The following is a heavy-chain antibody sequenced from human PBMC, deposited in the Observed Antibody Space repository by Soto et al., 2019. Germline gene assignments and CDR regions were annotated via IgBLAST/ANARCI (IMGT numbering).Heavy chain of an antibody. Sequence: EASLKVSCKASGYTFTSYAMHWVRQAPGQRLEWMGWINAGNGNTKYSQKFQGRVTITRDTSASTAYMELSSLRSEDTAVYYCARDLRADYDILTGYYFYYWGQGTLVTVSS. CDR2: INAGNGNT. CDR1: GYTFTSYA. V-gene: IGHV1-3*01. J-gene: IGHJ4*02. D-gene: IGHD3-9*01. CDR3: ARDLRADYDILTGYYFYY.